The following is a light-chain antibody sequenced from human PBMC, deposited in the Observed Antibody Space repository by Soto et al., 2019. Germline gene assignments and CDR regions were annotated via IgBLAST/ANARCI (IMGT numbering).Light chain of an antibody. V-gene: IGKV3-11*01. CDR3: QQRGDWPPIT. CDR1: PSVGSS. CDR2: DAS. J-gene: IGKJ5*01. Sequence: EIVLTQSPATLTLSPGERATVSCRACPSVGSSLAWYQQKPGQAPRLLIYDASNRATGIPDRFSGSVSGTDFTLTICSLEHEDLAAHYCQQRGDWPPITFGQGTRLDIK.